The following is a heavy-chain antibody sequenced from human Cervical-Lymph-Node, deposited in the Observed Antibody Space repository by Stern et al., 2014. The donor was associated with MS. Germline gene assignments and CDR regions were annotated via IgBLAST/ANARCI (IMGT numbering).Heavy chain of an antibody. Sequence: QVQLVQSGADVKKPGASVRVSCKTSEDTFTDYYIHWVRQAPGQGLQWMGVINPSSGSATYAPKFQGRVTMTKDKSTTTVSMELSSLRAEDTAVYYCARGPLMRGWFDPWGQGTLVTVSS. CDR3: ARGPLMRGWFDP. V-gene: IGHV1-46*01. CDR1: EDTFTDYY. J-gene: IGHJ5*02. CDR2: INPSSGSA.